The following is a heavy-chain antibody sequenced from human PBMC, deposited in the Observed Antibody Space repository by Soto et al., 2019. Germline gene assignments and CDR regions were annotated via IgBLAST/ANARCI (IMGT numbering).Heavy chain of an antibody. CDR1: GFTFTSSA. J-gene: IGHJ6*02. CDR2: IVVGSGNT. Sequence: GASVKVSCKASGFTFTSSAMQWVRQARGQRLEWIGWIVVGSGNTNYAQKFQERVTITRDMSTSTAYMELSSLRSEDTAVYYCAAESPVVRYFDWFPPDGYYYYGMDVWGQGTLVTVSS. V-gene: IGHV1-58*02. CDR3: AAESPVVRYFDWFPPDGYYYYGMDV. D-gene: IGHD3-9*01.